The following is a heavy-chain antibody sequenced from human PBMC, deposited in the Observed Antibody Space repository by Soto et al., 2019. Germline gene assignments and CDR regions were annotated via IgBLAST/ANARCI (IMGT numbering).Heavy chain of an antibody. CDR3: ARRWGAAVDY. Sequence: QVQLQESGPGLVKPSETLSLTCPVSGGSISSYYWSWIRQPPGKGLEWIGYIYYSGSTNYNPSLKSRVTISVDTSKNQFSLKLSSVTAADTALYYCARRWGAAVDYWGQGTLVTVSS. D-gene: IGHD1-26*01. J-gene: IGHJ4*02. CDR2: IYYSGST. V-gene: IGHV4-59*08. CDR1: GGSISSYY.